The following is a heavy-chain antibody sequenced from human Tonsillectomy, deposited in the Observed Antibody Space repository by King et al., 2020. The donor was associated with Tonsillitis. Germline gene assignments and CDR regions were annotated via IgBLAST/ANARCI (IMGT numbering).Heavy chain of an antibody. J-gene: IGHJ1*01. CDR1: GFTFSSYW. CDR2: IKSDGSNT. D-gene: IGHD6-19*01. CDR3: AREGQWLVPEYFQH. Sequence: VQLVESGGGLVQPGGSLRLSCAASGFTFSSYWMHWVRHAPGKGLVWVSRIKSDGSNTSYADSVKGRFTISRDNAKNTLYLQMNSLRAEDTAVYYCAREGQWLVPEYFQHWGQGTLVTVSS. V-gene: IGHV3-74*01.